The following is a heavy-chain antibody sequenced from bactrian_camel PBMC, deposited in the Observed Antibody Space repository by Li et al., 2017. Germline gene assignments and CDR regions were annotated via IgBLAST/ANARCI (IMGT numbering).Heavy chain of an antibody. Sequence: HVQLVESGGGSVQAGGSLRLSCAASGYTYNQDCMGWYRQSPGKEREAVASFDRGGGTSYADSAKGRFTISRGSAKNTLDLQMNSLKPEDTAMYYCAADKTELRSLIRAGGRTFPPLLSYWGQGTQVTVS. CDR2: FDRGGGT. V-gene: IGHV3S53*01. CDR1: GYTYNQDC. J-gene: IGHJ4*01. D-gene: IGHD5*01. CDR3: AADKTELRSLIRAGGRTFPPLLSY.